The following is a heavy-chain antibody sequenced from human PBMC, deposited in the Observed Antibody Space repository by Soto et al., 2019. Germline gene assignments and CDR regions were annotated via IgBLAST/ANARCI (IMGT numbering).Heavy chain of an antibody. J-gene: IGHJ4*02. CDR2: ITYDGSNK. Sequence: PGGSLRLSCAASGFTFSSYGMHWVRQAPGKGLEWVAVITYDGSNKYYADSVKGRFTISRDNSKNSLYLQMNRLRAEDTAVYYCAKDALHKLVSSAFDYWGQGTLVTVSS. CDR1: GFTFSSYG. CDR3: AKDALHKLVSSAFDY. D-gene: IGHD1-26*01. V-gene: IGHV3-30*18.